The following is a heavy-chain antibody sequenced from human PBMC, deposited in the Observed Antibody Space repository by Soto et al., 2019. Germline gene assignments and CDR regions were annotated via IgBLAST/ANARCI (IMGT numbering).Heavy chain of an antibody. J-gene: IGHJ4*02. Sequence: EVQLVESGGGLVQPGGSLRLSCAASGFTFSTYWMYWVRQAPGTGLVWVSRINYDGSSTDYAHSVKGRFTISRDNAKNTLYLQINTLTAEDTAVYYCTRGPRPTSVGTGAYWGQGTLVTVSS. V-gene: IGHV3-74*01. CDR1: GFTFSTYW. CDR2: INYDGSST. D-gene: IGHD6-13*01. CDR3: TRGPRPTSVGTGAY.